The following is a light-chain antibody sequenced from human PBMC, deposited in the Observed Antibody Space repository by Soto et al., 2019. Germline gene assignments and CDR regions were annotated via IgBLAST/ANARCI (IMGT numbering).Light chain of an antibody. CDR2: GAS. CDR3: QQYGRAPRT. Sequence: SVLTHSPGTLSLSPGERATLSCRASQSVNNNYLAWYQQKAGQAPRLLIYGASSRATGISDRFSGSGSGTAFPLTISRLEPEDFAVYYCQQYGRAPRTFGRGTKVDIK. J-gene: IGKJ1*01. CDR1: QSVNNNY. V-gene: IGKV3-20*01.